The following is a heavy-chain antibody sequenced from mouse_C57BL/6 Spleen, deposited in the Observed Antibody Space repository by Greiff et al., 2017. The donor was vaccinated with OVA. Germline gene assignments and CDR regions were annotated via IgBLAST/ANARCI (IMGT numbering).Heavy chain of an antibody. Sequence: QVQLQQPGAELVKPGASVKLSCKASGYTFTSYWMHWVKQRPGQGLEWIGMIHPNSGSTNYNEKFKSKATLTVDKSSSTAYMQLSSLTSEDSAVYYCARVITTVVATEYYYAMDDWGQGTSVTVSS. D-gene: IGHD1-1*01. CDR1: GYTFTSYW. V-gene: IGHV1-64*01. J-gene: IGHJ4*01. CDR3: ARVITTVVATEYYYAMDD. CDR2: IHPNSGST.